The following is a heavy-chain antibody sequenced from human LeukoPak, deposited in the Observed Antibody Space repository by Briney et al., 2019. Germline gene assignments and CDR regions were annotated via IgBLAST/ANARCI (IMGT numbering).Heavy chain of an antibody. CDR1: GFTLSSYG. D-gene: IGHD1-26*01. CDR3: AKSRYSGSHFDY. CDR2: ISSSTNTM. Sequence: GGSLRLSCAAPGFTLSSYGMNWVRQAPGKGLEWVSYISSSTNTMHYADSVKGRFTISRDNAKNSLYLQMNSLRAEDTAVYYCAKSRYSGSHFDYWGQGTLVTVSS. J-gene: IGHJ4*02. V-gene: IGHV3-48*04.